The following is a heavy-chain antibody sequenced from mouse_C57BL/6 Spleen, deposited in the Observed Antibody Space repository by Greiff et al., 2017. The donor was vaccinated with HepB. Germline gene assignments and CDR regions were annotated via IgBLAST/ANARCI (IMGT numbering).Heavy chain of an antibody. CDR3: TRNGGNLGSYYAMDY. D-gene: IGHD2-1*01. CDR2: IDPETGGT. Sequence: QVQLQQSGAELVRPGASVTLSCKASGYTFTDYEMHWVKQTPVHGLEWIGAIDPETGGTAYNQKFKGKAILTADKSSSTAYMELRSLTSEDSAVYYCTRNGGNLGSYYAMDYWGKGTSVTVSS. V-gene: IGHV1-15*01. CDR1: GYTFTDYE. J-gene: IGHJ4*01.